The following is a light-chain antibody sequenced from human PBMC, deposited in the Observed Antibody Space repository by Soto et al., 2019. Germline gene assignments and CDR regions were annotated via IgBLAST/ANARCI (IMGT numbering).Light chain of an antibody. CDR1: QNINNY. Sequence: DIQMTQSPSSLSASVGDRVTITCRASQNINNYLHWYQQRPGKAPKLLIYTASNLQSGVPSRFSGSGSGAYFTLTISRLQPEDFGIYYCQQSNTSPLTFGPGTKVDI. V-gene: IGKV1-39*01. CDR2: TAS. J-gene: IGKJ3*01. CDR3: QQSNTSPLT.